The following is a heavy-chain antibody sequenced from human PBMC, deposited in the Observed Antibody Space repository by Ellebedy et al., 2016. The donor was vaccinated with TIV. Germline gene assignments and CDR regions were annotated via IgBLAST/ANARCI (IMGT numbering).Heavy chain of an antibody. D-gene: IGHD3-10*01. CDR1: GYSFTSYW. V-gene: IGHV5-10-1*01. CDR2: IDPSDSYT. Sequence: GESLKISCKGSGYSFTSYWISWVRQMPGKGLEWMGRIDPSDSYTNYSPSFQGHVTISADKSISTAYLQWSSLKASDTAMYYCARFKRASGSFPSFFDYWGQGTLVTVSS. CDR3: ARFKRASGSFPSFFDY. J-gene: IGHJ4*02.